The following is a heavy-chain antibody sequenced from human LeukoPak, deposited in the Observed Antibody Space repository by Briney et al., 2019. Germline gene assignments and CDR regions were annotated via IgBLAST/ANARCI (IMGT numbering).Heavy chain of an antibody. CDR1: GFAFSSYA. J-gene: IGHJ5*02. CDR3: ARDSGSYYNP. CDR2: ISSSGSYI. Sequence: PGGSLRLSCAASGFAFSSYAMSWVRQAPGKGLEWVSSISSSGSYIHYADSLKGRFTISRDNTKNSLYLQMNSLRAEDTALYYCARDSGSYYNPWGQGTLVTVSS. D-gene: IGHD3-10*01. V-gene: IGHV3-21*01.